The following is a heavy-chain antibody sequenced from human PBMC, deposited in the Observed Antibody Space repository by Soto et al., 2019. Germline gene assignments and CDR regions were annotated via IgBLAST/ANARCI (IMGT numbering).Heavy chain of an antibody. CDR2: INHSGSA. CDR1: GASSSVYI. J-gene: IGHJ4*02. Sequence: SETLYLTCVGYGASSSVYIWTWIRQTPGQGLQWIGQINHSGSANYNPSHKSRVTISVHTSNSQFSLELSSVTAADTAVYYCARGLISGSHYSGGWHYFDSWGQGTQVTVSS. CDR3: ARGLISGSHYSGGWHYFDS. D-gene: IGHD1-26*01. V-gene: IGHV4-34*01.